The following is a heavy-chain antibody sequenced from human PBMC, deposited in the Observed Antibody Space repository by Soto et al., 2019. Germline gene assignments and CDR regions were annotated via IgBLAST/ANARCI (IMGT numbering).Heavy chain of an antibody. J-gene: IGHJ4*02. Sequence: QVHLVQSGAEVKKPGSSVKVSCKTSGGTFSDLAFSWVRQAPRQGLEWVGGIIPWFGTPNYAREFQGRGSISADESSNTVYMELRSLRSEDTAVYYCASERVAEMATGGYFANWGQGTLVTVSS. V-gene: IGHV1-69*01. CDR1: GGTFSDLA. CDR2: IIPWFGTP. CDR3: ASERVAEMATGGYFAN. D-gene: IGHD5-12*01.